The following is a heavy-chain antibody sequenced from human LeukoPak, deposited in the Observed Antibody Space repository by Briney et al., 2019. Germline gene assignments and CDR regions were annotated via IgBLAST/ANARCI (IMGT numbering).Heavy chain of an antibody. Sequence: GASVKVSCKASGYTFTSYGISWVRQAPGQGLEWMGWISAYNGNTNYAQKLQGRVTMTTDTYTSTAYMELRSLRSDDTAVYHCSRAIVDSSGYYPGDPWGQGTLVTVSS. CDR3: SRAIVDSSGYYPGDP. CDR2: ISAYNGNT. J-gene: IGHJ5*02. D-gene: IGHD3-22*01. CDR1: GYTFTSYG. V-gene: IGHV1-18*01.